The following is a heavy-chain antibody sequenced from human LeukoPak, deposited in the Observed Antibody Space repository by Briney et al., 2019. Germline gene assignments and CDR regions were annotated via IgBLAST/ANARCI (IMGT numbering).Heavy chain of an antibody. D-gene: IGHD6-19*01. CDR3: AGSHVYSSGWTPIRYFDY. V-gene: IGHV1-8*01. CDR1: GYTFTSYD. Sequence: ASVKVSCKASGYTFTSYDINRVRQAPGQGLEWMGWINPNSGGTNYAQKFQGRVTLTRDTSISTAYMELGSLRSEDTAVYYCAGSHVYSSGWTPIRYFDYWGQGTLVTISS. CDR2: INPNSGGT. J-gene: IGHJ4*02.